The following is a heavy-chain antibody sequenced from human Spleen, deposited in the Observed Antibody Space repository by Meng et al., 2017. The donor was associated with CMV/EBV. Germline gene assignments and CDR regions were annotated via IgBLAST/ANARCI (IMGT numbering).Heavy chain of an antibody. V-gene: IGHV4-30-4*08. D-gene: IGHD6-6*01. J-gene: IGHJ5*02. CDR3: ARTIRASSSGWFDP. CDR1: RGSIGSGPYS. CDR2: LYYIGSP. Sequence: VSRGSIGSGPYSWPWLRHPPGQGLEWIGSLYYIGSPYYYPSLKRRVTISVATSTTPFSLKLSSVTAADAAVYYCARTIRASSSGWFDPWGQGTLVTVSS.